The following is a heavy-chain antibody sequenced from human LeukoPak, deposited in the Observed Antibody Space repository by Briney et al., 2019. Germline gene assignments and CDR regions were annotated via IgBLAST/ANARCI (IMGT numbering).Heavy chain of an antibody. CDR3: ARDRYDSVYNWFDP. CDR2: IYSSGST. Sequence: SETLSLTCTVSGGSIGSYYWSWIRQPAGKGLEWIGRIYSSGSTNYNPSLKSRVTMSVDTSKNQFSLKLSSVTAADTAVYYCARDRYDSVYNWFDPWGQGTLVTVSS. J-gene: IGHJ5*02. CDR1: GGSIGSYY. V-gene: IGHV4-4*07. D-gene: IGHD3-22*01.